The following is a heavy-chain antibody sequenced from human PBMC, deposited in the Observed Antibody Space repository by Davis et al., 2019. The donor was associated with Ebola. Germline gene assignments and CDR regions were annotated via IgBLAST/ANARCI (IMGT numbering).Heavy chain of an antibody. J-gene: IGHJ6*02. Sequence: GESLKISCAASGFTFGTSGMHWVRQAPGKRLEWVAVISYDGNDEYYADSVKGRFTISRDNSKNTLFLQMNSLRVEDTAVYYCAKSYCSGGTCYVVYYYYGVDVWGQGTTVTVSS. D-gene: IGHD2-15*01. CDR3: AKSYCSGGTCYVVYYYYGVDV. CDR2: ISYDGNDE. CDR1: GFTFGTSG. V-gene: IGHV3-30*18.